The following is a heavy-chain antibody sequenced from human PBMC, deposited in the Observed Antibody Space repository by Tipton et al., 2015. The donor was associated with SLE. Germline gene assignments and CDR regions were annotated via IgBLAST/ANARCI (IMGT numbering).Heavy chain of an antibody. Sequence: SLRLSCAASGFTFSSYGMHWVRQAPGKGLEWVAVIWYDGSNKYYADSVKGRFTISRDNSKNTLYLQMNSLRAEDTAVYYCARDGIVATIQGAFDIWGQGTMVTVSS. CDR2: IWYDGSNK. CDR3: ARDGIVATIQGAFDI. J-gene: IGHJ3*02. V-gene: IGHV3-33*01. CDR1: GFTFSSYG. D-gene: IGHD5-12*01.